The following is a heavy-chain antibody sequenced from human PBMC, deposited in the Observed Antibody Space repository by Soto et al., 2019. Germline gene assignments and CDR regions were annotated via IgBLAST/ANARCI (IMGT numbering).Heavy chain of an antibody. D-gene: IGHD3-3*01. V-gene: IGHV4-39*01. CDR1: GGSISSSSSY. CDR2: INHSGST. CDR3: AKTGFWSGYRVADY. Sequence: QLQLQESGPGLVKPSETLSLTCTVSGGSISSSSSYWGWIRQPPGKGLEWIGSINHSGSTYYNPSLKSRITVSVDTSKNQFSLKLSSVTAADTAVYFCAKTGFWSGYRVADYWGQGTLVTVSS. J-gene: IGHJ4*02.